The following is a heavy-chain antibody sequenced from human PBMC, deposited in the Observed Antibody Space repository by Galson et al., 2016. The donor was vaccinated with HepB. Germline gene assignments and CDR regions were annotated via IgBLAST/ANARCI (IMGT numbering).Heavy chain of an antibody. CDR2: ISYDGSNT. J-gene: IGHJ3*02. Sequence: SLRLSCAASGFTFSSYAMHWVRQAPGKGLERVAVISYDGSNTYYADSVKGRFTISRDNSKNTLYLQMNSLRPEDTAVYYCATLAATGAFDIWGQGTMVTVSS. V-gene: IGHV3-30-3*01. CDR3: ATLAATGAFDI. CDR1: GFTFSSYA. D-gene: IGHD2-15*01.